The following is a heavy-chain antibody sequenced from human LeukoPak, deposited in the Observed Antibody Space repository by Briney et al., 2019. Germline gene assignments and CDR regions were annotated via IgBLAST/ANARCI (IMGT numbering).Heavy chain of an antibody. J-gene: IGHJ4*02. D-gene: IGHD6-13*01. CDR1: GGSISSYY. V-gene: IGHV4-59*01. Sequence: PSETLSLTCTVSGGSISSYYWNWIRQPPGKGLEWIGYSHYSGSSNYNPSLKSRVTISVDTSKNQFSLKLSSVTAADTAVYYCARSAGYSSSWYYFDYWGQGTLVTVSS. CDR2: SHYSGSS. CDR3: ARSAGYSSSWYYFDY.